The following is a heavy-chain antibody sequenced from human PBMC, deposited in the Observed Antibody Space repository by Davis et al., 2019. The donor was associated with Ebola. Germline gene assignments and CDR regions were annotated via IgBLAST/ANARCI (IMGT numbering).Heavy chain of an antibody. CDR3: AKEASSTRENY. CDR1: GFIFSNYR. CDR2: ISGSGGST. D-gene: IGHD2-2*01. J-gene: IGHJ4*02. V-gene: IGHV3-23*01. Sequence: PGGSLRLSCAASGFIFSNYRMHWVRQAPGKGLEWVSAISGSGGSTYYADSVKGRFTISRDNSKNTLYLQMNSLRAEDTAVYYCAKEASSTRENYWGQGTLVTVSS.